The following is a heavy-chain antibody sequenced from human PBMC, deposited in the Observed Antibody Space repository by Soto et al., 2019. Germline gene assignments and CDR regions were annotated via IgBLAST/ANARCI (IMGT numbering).Heavy chain of an antibody. CDR1: GGSISSSSYY. J-gene: IGHJ6*02. CDR3: ARRSDSSSWYAYYYRMDV. CDR2: IYYSGST. Sequence: QLQLQESGPGLVKPSETLSLTCTVSGGSISSSSYYWGWIRQPPGKGLEWIGSIYYSGSTYYNPSLKSRVTISVDTSKNQFSLKLSSVTAADTAVYYCARRSDSSSWYAYYYRMDVWGQGTTVTVSS. D-gene: IGHD6-13*01. V-gene: IGHV4-39*01.